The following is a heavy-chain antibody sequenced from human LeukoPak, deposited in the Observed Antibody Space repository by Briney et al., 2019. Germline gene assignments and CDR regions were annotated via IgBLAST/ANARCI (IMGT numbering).Heavy chain of an antibody. J-gene: IGHJ4*02. V-gene: IGHV1-2*02. Sequence: ASVKVSCKASGYTFTDYFIHWLRQAPGQGLEWMGWINPENGGTRSAQKFEGRVTMTRDTSISTVYMELSGLNSDDTAIYFCARGPRTGDFDYWGQGTLVTVSS. CDR1: GYTFTDYF. CDR3: ARGPRTGDFDY. CDR2: INPENGGT. D-gene: IGHD7-27*01.